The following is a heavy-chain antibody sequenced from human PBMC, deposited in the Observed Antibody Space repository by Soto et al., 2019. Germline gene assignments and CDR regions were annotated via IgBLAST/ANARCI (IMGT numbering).Heavy chain of an antibody. CDR2: MSYGGNQK. CDR3: AKDRYFDSYYLDS. J-gene: IGHJ4*02. Sequence: QAGGSLRLSCAAPGFTFSRYAIHRVRQAPGKGLEWVTVMSYGGNQKHYADSVKGRFTVSRDDSENTVFLQMTSLRPEDTATYYCAKDRYFDSYYLDSWGQGTLVTVSS. D-gene: IGHD3-9*01. CDR1: GFTFSRYA. V-gene: IGHV3-30-3*01.